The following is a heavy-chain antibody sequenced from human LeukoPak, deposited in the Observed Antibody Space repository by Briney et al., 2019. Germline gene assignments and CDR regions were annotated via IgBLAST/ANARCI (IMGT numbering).Heavy chain of an antibody. Sequence: GGSLRLSCAASGFTFSDYYMSWVRQAPGKGLQWISYISNRGSPTYSALSVKARFTISRYNAKNSLYLQMNNLRAEDTAVYYCARDREGGYCSGTSCSNLNWFGPWGQGTLVTVSS. CDR2: ISNRGSPT. D-gene: IGHD2-2*01. CDR3: ARDREGGYCSGTSCSNLNWFGP. V-gene: IGHV3-11*01. J-gene: IGHJ5*02. CDR1: GFTFSDYY.